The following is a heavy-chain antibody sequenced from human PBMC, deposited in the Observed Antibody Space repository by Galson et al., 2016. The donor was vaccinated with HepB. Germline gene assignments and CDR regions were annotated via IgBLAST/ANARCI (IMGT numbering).Heavy chain of an antibody. CDR2: ISSRRTT. CDR1: GFTVRSNY. V-gene: IGHV3-53*01. J-gene: IGHJ4*02. CDR3: AKERLLRLIFDH. D-gene: IGHD3-3*01. Sequence: SLRLSCAASGFTVRSNYMRWVRQAPGKGLEWVASISSRRTTYYSDSVQGRLTISRDHPNNTLYLQMNGLRAEDTAVYYCAKERLLRLIFDHWGQGTLLTVSS.